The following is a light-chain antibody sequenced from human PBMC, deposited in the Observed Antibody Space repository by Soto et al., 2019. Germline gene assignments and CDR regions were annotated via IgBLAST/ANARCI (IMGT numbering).Light chain of an antibody. Sequence: EILLTQSPGTLSLSPGEGATLSCRASQSISGSYLAWYQQKPGQAPRLLIHGASTRATGISARFSGSGSGTEFTLTISSLQSEDFAVYYCQQYNNWPPITFGQGTRLEIK. J-gene: IGKJ5*01. CDR2: GAS. V-gene: IGKV3-15*01. CDR3: QQYNNWPPIT. CDR1: QSISGSY.